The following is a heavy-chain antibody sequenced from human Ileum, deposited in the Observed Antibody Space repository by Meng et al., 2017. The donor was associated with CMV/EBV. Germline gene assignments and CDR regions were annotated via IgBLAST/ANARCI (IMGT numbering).Heavy chain of an antibody. D-gene: IGHD3-3*01. CDR3: ARPSKGYDFWSGYPDY. J-gene: IGHJ4*02. Sequence: GESLKISCKGSGYSFSSYGMHWVRQAPGKGLEWVAVIWYDGSNKYYADSVKGRFTISRDNSKNTLYLQMNSLRAEDTAVYYCARPSKGYDFWSGYPDYWGQGTLVTVSS. V-gene: IGHV3-33*01. CDR2: IWYDGSNK. CDR1: GYSFSSYG.